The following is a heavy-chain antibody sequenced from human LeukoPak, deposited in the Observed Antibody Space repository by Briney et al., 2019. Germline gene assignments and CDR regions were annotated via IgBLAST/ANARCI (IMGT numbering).Heavy chain of an antibody. V-gene: IGHV3-23*01. CDR3: AKVDSGYLDRRYFDY. D-gene: IGHD3-22*01. Sequence: GGSLRLSCAASGFTFSSYAMSWVRQAPGKGLEWVSAISGSGGSTYYADSVKGRFTISRDNSKNTLYLQMNSLRAEDTAVYYCAKVDSGYLDRRYFDYWGEGALVTVSS. J-gene: IGHJ4*02. CDR2: ISGSGGST. CDR1: GFTFSSYA.